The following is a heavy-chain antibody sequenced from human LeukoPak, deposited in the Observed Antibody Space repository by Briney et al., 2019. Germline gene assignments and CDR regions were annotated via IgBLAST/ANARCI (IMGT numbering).Heavy chain of an antibody. J-gene: IGHJ4*02. CDR3: ASLRFLEWLWDY. CDR2: IYYSGST. V-gene: IGHV4-39*01. Sequence: SSXYYWGWIRQPEGKGXEWIGSIYYSGSTYYNPSLKSRVTISVDTSKNQFSLKLSSVTAADTAVYYCASLRFLEWLWDYWGQGTLVTVSS. D-gene: IGHD3-3*01. CDR1: SSXYY.